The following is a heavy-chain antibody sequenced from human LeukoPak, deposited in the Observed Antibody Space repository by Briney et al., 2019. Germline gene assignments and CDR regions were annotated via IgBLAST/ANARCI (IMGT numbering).Heavy chain of an antibody. Sequence: ASVKVSCKASGYTFTSYAMHWVRQAHGQRLEWMGWINAGNGNTKYSQKFQGRVTITRDTSASTAYMELSSLRSEDTAVYYCARDLVRGVITPGYWGQGTLVTVSS. D-gene: IGHD3-10*01. CDR3: ARDLVRGVITPGY. V-gene: IGHV1-3*01. CDR2: INAGNGNT. J-gene: IGHJ4*02. CDR1: GYTFTSYA.